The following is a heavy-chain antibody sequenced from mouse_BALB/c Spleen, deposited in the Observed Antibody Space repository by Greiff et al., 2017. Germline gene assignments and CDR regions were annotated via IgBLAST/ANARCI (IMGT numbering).Heavy chain of an antibody. J-gene: IGHJ4*01. D-gene: IGHD2-10*01. Sequence: EVQGVESGGGLVQPGGSRKLSCAASGFTFSSFGMHWVRQAPEKGLEWVAYISSGSSTIYYADTVKGRFTISRDNPKNTLFLQMTSLRSEDTAMYYCARTLLLDYAMDYWGQGTSVTVSS. CDR1: GFTFSSFG. V-gene: IGHV5-17*02. CDR2: ISSGSSTI. CDR3: ARTLLLDYAMDY.